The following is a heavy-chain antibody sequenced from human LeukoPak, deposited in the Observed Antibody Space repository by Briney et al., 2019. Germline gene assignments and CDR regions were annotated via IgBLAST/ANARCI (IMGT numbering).Heavy chain of an antibody. CDR2: INHSGST. D-gene: IGHD2-2*01. CDR1: GGSFSGYY. V-gene: IGHV4-34*01. J-gene: IGHJ4*02. CDR3: ARHCTSATCYPAFDF. Sequence: SETLSLTCAVYGGSFSGYYWSWIRQPPGKGLEWIGEINHSGSTNYNPSLKSRVTISVDTSKNQFSLRLSSLTAADTAVYSCARHCTSATCYPAFDFWGQGILVTVSS.